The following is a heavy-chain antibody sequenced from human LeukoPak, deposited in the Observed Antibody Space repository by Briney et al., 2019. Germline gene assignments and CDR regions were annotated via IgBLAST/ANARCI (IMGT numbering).Heavy chain of an antibody. CDR2: FDPEDGET. J-gene: IGHJ4*02. CDR3: ATLTYYYDSSGYPVFDY. Sequence: ASVKVSCKVSGYTLTELSMHWVRQAPGKGLEWVGGFDPEDGETIYAQKFQGRVTMTEDTSTDTAYMELSSLRSEDTAVYYCATLTYYYDSSGYPVFDYWGQGTLVTVSS. D-gene: IGHD3-22*01. CDR1: GYTLTELS. V-gene: IGHV1-24*01.